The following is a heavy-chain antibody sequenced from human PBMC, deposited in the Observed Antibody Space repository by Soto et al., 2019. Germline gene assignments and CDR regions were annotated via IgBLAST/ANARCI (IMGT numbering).Heavy chain of an antibody. CDR3: TKDSHWAIISPTHDY. J-gene: IGHJ4*02. CDR1: GFSFSSSA. CDR2: FRERGGTT. V-gene: IGHV3-23*01. Sequence: VQLWDSGGGLVQPGGSLRLSCAASGFSFSSSAMSWVLQAPGKRLEWVSTFRERGGTTHYADPVKGRFTISRDTSNNILFLQMNSLRAEDTAIYYWTKDSHWAIISPTHDYWGQGTLVTVSS. D-gene: IGHD2-2*01.